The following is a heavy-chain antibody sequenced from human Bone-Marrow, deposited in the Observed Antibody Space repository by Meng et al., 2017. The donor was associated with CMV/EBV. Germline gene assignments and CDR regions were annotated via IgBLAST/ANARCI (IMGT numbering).Heavy chain of an antibody. J-gene: IGHJ5*02. CDR1: GFTFSDYY. V-gene: IGHV3-11*01. D-gene: IGHD2-2*02. Sequence: GESLKISCAASGFTFSDYYMSWIRQAPGKGLEWVSYISSSGSTIYYADSVKGRFTISRDNAKNSLYLQMNSLRAEDTAVYYCARDNGYCSSTSCYTGWFDPWGQGTRVTVSS. CDR3: ARDNGYCSSTSCYTGWFDP. CDR2: ISSSGSTI.